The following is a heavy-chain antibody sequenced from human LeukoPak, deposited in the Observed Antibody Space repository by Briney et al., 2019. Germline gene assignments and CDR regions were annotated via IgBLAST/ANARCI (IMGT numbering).Heavy chain of an antibody. Sequence: SETLSLTCAVYGGSFSGYYWSWIRQPPGKGLEWIREINHSGSTNYNPSLKSRVTISVDTSKNQFSLKLSSVTAADTAVYYCARGLTMSNSSGYYYTHDFDYWGQGTLVTVSS. CDR1: GGSFSGYY. CDR3: ARGLTMSNSSGYYYTHDFDY. V-gene: IGHV4-34*01. D-gene: IGHD3-22*01. J-gene: IGHJ4*02. CDR2: INHSGST.